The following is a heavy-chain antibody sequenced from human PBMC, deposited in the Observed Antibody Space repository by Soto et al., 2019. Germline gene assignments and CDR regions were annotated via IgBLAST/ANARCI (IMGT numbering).Heavy chain of an antibody. CDR1: GDSISSDDYY. CDR2: IYYSGRT. V-gene: IGHV4-30-4*01. J-gene: IGHJ4*02. Sequence: SLTCTVSGDSISSDDYYWSWIRQPPGKGLEWIGYIYYSGRTNYNPSLESRVTISIDTSKNHFSLKLISVSAADTAMYYCAREPRNSPDYIDYWGQGTQVTVSS. CDR3: AREPRNSPDYIDY.